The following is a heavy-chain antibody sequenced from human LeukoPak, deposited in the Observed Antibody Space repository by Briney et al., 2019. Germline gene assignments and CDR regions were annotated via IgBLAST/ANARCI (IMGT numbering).Heavy chain of an antibody. CDR1: GYTFTSYG. J-gene: IGHJ4*02. V-gene: IGHV1-69*05. CDR2: IIPIFGTA. CDR3: ARDSTHYDFWSGYFH. D-gene: IGHD3-3*01. Sequence: SVKVSCKASGYTFTSYGISWVRQALGQGLEWMGRIIPIFGTANYAQKFQGRVTITTDESTSTAYMELSSLRSEDTAVYYCARDSTHYDFWSGYFHWGQGTLVTVSS.